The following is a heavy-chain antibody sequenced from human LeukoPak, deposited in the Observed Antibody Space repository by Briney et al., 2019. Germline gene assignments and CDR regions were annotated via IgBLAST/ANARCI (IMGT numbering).Heavy chain of an antibody. CDR2: IYTSGTI. D-gene: IGHD2-15*01. CDR1: GGSISSYY. Sequence: SETLSLTCTVAGGSISSYYWSWIRQPAGTALEWIGRIYTSGTITYNPSLKSRVTISVDTSKNQFSLKLSSVTAADTAVYYCARGSAPGIWDYYYYMDVRGKGTTVTISS. J-gene: IGHJ6*03. CDR3: ARGSAPGIWDYYYYMDV. V-gene: IGHV4-4*07.